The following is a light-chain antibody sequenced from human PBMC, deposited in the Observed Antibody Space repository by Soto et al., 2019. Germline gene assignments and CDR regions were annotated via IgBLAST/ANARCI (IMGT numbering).Light chain of an antibody. CDR1: HDITSY. J-gene: IGKJ3*01. CDR2: DAS. V-gene: IGKV1-33*01. CDR3: HKYDYLPI. Sequence: DIQMTQSPSSMSASVGDRVTITSHASHDITSYLTWYQHKPGKAPKLLIYDASNLEAGVPSRFSGSGSGTDFTITISRLQAEDVAKYYCHKYDYLPIFGPGTTVDFK.